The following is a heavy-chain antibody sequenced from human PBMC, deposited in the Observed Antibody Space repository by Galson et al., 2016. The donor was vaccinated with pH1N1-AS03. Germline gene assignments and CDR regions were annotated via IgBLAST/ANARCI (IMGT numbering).Heavy chain of an antibody. D-gene: IGHD3-16*02. Sequence: SETLSLTCTVSGGSITSSSSYWGWIRQPPGKGLEWIGSIHYRGTTYYNTSLTSRITISVYTSKNQFSLRLSSLTAADTAVYYCARHAQDYHWGSSRYYAYWGQGTLVT. J-gene: IGHJ1*01. V-gene: IGHV4-39*01. CDR2: IHYRGTT. CDR3: ARHAQDYHWGSSRYYAY. CDR1: GGSITSSSSY.